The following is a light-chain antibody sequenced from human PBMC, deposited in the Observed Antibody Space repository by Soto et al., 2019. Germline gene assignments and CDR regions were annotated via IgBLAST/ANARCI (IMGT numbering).Light chain of an antibody. Sequence: QSALTQPASVSGSPGQSITISCTGTSSDVGGYNYVSWYQQHPGKAPKLMIYDVSNRPSGVSNRLSGSKSGNTASLTISGLQAEDEAYYYCSSYTSSSTLVVFGGGTQLTVL. CDR2: DVS. CDR3: SSYTSSSTLVV. CDR1: SSDVGGYNY. V-gene: IGLV2-14*01. J-gene: IGLJ2*01.